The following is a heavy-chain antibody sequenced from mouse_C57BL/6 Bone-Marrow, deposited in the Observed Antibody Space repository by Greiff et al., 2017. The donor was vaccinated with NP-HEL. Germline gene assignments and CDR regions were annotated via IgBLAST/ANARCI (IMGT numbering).Heavy chain of an antibody. V-gene: IGHV5-4*03. J-gene: IGHJ3*01. CDR3: ARADGYYPAWFAY. CDR2: ISDGGSYT. D-gene: IGHD2-3*01. CDR1: GFTFSSYA. Sequence: EVMLVESGGGLVKPGGSLKLSCAASGFTFSSYAMSWVRQTPEKRLEWVATISDGGSYTYYPDNVKGRFTISRDNAKNNLYLQMSHLKSEDTAMYYCARADGYYPAWFAYWGQGTLVTVSA.